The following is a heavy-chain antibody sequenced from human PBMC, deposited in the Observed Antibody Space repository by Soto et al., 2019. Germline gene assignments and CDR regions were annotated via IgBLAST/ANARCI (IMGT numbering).Heavy chain of an antibody. Sequence: SVKVSCKASGGTFSSYAISWVRQAPGQGLEWMGGIIPIFGTANYAQKFQGRVTITADESTSTAYMELSSLRSEDTAVYYCARTPVVRGVIIRPSKGMDVWGQGTTVTVSS. CDR1: GGTFSSYA. V-gene: IGHV1-69*13. CDR3: ARTPVVRGVIIRPSKGMDV. J-gene: IGHJ6*02. D-gene: IGHD3-10*01. CDR2: IIPIFGTA.